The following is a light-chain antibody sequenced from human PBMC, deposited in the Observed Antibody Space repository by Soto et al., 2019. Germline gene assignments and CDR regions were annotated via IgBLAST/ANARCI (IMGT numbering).Light chain of an antibody. J-gene: IGKJ5*01. Sequence: IQMTQSPSSLSASVGDRVTITCRASQIISRYLNWYQQKPGKAPNLLIYVASSLQRGVPSRFSGSGSGTDFTLTIGSLQPEDFATYYCQQSYSPPPITFGQGTRLEIK. CDR1: QIISRY. CDR2: VAS. V-gene: IGKV1-39*01. CDR3: QQSYSPPPIT.